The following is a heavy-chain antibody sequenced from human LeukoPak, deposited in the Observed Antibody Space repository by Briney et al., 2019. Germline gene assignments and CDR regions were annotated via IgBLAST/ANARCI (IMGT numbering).Heavy chain of an antibody. CDR2: IGGSGTDI. CDR3: ARDRCTGAACSGYYHGMDV. J-gene: IGHJ6*02. V-gene: IGHV3-11*01. D-gene: IGHD2-8*02. CDR1: GFTFSDFY. Sequence: GGSLRLSCAASGFTFSDFYMSWIRQAPGKGLEWLSYIGGSGTDIKCADSVKGRFTISRDNAKKSLYLQMTSLRVEDAAVYYCARDRCTGAACSGYYHGMDVWGQGTTVTVSS.